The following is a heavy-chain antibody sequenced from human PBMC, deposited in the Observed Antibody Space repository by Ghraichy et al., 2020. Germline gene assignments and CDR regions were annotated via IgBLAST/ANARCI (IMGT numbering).Heavy chain of an antibody. CDR1: SYTFTSYG. D-gene: IGHD6-19*01. CDR3: ARDGRIAVAGSYIDY. Sequence: ASVKVSCKASSYTFTSYGISWVRQAPGQGLEWMGWISAYNGNTNYAQKLQGRVTMTTDTSTSTAYMELRSLRSDDTAVYYCARDGRIAVAGSYIDYWGQGTLVTVSS. J-gene: IGHJ4*02. V-gene: IGHV1-18*04. CDR2: ISAYNGNT.